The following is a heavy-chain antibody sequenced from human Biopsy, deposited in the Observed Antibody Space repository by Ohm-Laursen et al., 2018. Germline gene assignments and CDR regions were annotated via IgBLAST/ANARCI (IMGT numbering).Heavy chain of an antibody. J-gene: IGHJ4*02. Sequence: SETLSLTCSVSGDSINSSYWSWIRQAPGKGLEWIGFISNSGNTNYNPSLKSRVTISADTSKNQFSLKLGSVTVADTAVFYCARRGSRGRSFDYWGQGSLVTVSS. CDR1: GDSINSSY. V-gene: IGHV4-59*08. CDR3: ARRGSRGRSFDY. D-gene: IGHD3-16*01. CDR2: ISNSGNT.